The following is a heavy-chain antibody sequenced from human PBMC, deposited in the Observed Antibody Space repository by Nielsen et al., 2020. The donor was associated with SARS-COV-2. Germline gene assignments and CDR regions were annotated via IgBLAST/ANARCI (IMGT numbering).Heavy chain of an antibody. V-gene: IGHV3-15*01. Sequence: GESLKISCAASGFTFSNAWMSWVRQAPGKGLEWVGRIKSKTDGGTTDYAAPVKGRFTISRDDSKNTLYLQMSSLKTEDTAVYYCTTDPSSGWYLDYWGQGTLVTVSS. CDR1: GFTFSNAW. D-gene: IGHD6-19*01. J-gene: IGHJ4*02. CDR3: TTDPSSGWYLDY. CDR2: IKSKTDGGTT.